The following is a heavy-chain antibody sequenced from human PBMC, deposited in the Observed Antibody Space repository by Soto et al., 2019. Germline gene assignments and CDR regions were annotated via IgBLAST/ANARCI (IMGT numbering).Heavy chain of an antibody. CDR1: GGTFSSYA. V-gene: IGHV1-69*01. D-gene: IGHD3-22*01. CDR3: ARNGYGSSGYGDFFGAFEI. J-gene: IGHJ3*02. CDR2: IIHIFGTA. Sequence: QVQLVQSGAEVKKPGSSVKVSCKASGGTFSSYAISWVRQAPGQGLEWMGGIIHIFGTANYAQKFQGRVTITADECTSTAYMELSSLRSEDTAVYYCARNGYGSSGYGDFFGAFEIWGQGTMVTVSS.